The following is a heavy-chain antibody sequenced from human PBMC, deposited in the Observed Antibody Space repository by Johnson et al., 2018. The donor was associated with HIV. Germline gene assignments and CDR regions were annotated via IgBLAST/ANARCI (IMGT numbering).Heavy chain of an antibody. D-gene: IGHD5-12*01. CDR2: ISFDGNNK. Sequence: QVQLVESGGGVVQPGRSLRLSCAASGFTFSRNAMHWVRQAPGKGLEWVAVISFDGNNKHYADSVRGRFTVSRDNSKNTLSVQMNNLKPEDTAVYYCFTSGYDPWEAFDIWGQGTMVTVSS. CDR1: GFTFSRNA. V-gene: IGHV3-30-3*01. CDR3: FTSGYDPWEAFDI. J-gene: IGHJ3*02.